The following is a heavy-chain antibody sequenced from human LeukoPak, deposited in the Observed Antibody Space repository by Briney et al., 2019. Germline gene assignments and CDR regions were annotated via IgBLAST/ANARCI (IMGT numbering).Heavy chain of an antibody. D-gene: IGHD3-22*01. Sequence: GGSLRLSCAASGFTFSSYWMNWVRQAPGKGLEWVSSITSSGIYIYYADSVKGRFTISRDNAKNSLYLQMNSLRAEDTAVYYCARARYDSSGYYGILDYWGQGTLVTVSS. J-gene: IGHJ4*02. CDR3: ARARYDSSGYYGILDY. CDR1: GFTFSSYW. V-gene: IGHV3-21*01. CDR2: ITSSGIYI.